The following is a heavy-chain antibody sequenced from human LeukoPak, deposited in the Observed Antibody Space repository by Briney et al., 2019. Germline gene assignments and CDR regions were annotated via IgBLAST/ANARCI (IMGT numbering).Heavy chain of an antibody. CDR1: GGSISSHY. V-gene: IGHV4-59*11. D-gene: IGHD1-26*01. CDR2: IYYSGST. J-gene: IGHJ4*02. CDR3: ARGIVGATFDY. Sequence: PSETLSLTCTVPGGSISSHYWSWIRQPPGKGLEWIGYIYYSGSTNYNPSLKSRVTISVDTSKNQFSLKLSSVTAADTAVYYCARGIVGATFDYWGQGTLVTVSS.